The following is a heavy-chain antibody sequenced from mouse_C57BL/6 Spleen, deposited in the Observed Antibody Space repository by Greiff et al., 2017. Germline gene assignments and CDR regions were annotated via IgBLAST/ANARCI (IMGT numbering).Heavy chain of an antibody. J-gene: IGHJ2*01. Sequence: EVKVVESGGGLVKPGGSLKLSCAASGFTFSDYGMHWVRQAPEKGLEWVAYISSGSSTIYYADTVKGRFTISRDNAKNTLFLQMTSLRSEDTAMYYCARDYGSSSTFFDYWGQGTTLTVSS. CDR1: GFTFSDYG. CDR2: ISSGSSTI. CDR3: ARDYGSSSTFFDY. V-gene: IGHV5-17*01. D-gene: IGHD1-1*01.